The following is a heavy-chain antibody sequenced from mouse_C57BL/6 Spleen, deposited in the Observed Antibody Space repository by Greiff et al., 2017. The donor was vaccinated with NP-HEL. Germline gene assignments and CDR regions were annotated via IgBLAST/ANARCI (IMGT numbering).Heavy chain of an antibody. J-gene: IGHJ2*01. V-gene: IGHV1-55*01. Sequence: VQLQQPGAELVKPGASVKMSCKASGYTFTSYWITWVKQRPGQGLEWIGDLYPGSGSTNYNEKFKSKATLTVDTSSSTAYMQLSSLTSEDSAVYYCAREEYYGSSPDYWGQGTTLTVSS. CDR1: GYTFTSYW. CDR2: LYPGSGST. CDR3: AREEYYGSSPDY. D-gene: IGHD1-1*01.